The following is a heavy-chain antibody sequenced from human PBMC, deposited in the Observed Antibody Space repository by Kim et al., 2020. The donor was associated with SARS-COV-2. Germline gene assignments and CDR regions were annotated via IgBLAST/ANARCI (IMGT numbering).Heavy chain of an antibody. J-gene: IGHJ5*02. D-gene: IGHD3-10*01. V-gene: IGHV3-30*01. Sequence: SVKGRFTISRDNSKNTLYLQMNGLRAEDTAVYYCARVVVRGVITHNWFDPWGEGTLVTVSS. CDR3: ARVVVRGVITHNWFDP.